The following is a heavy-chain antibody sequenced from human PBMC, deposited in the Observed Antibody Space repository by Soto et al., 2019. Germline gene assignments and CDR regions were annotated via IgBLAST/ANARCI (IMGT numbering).Heavy chain of an antibody. CDR1: DGSISSYH. V-gene: IGHV4-59*08. CDR2: IYYSGST. Sequence: QVQLQESGPGLVKPSETLSLTCNVSDGSISSYHWSWIRQPPGKGLEWIGYIYYSGSTNYNPSLQSRVSISVDTSKSQSSLKMTSVTAADTAVYYCARGLGTSLDYWGQGTLVTVSS. CDR3: ARGLGTSLDY. D-gene: IGHD7-27*01. J-gene: IGHJ4*02.